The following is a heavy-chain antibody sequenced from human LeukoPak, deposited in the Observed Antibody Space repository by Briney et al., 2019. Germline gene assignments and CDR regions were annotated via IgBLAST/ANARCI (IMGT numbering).Heavy chain of an antibody. CDR3: ARDPATVTSYFDY. V-gene: IGHV3-33*08. CDR1: GFTFTTYA. Sequence: GGSLRLSCAASGFTFTTYAMSWVRQAPGKGLEWVAVIGYDGNYKNFAESVKGRFTISRDISKNTLYLQMSSLRAEDTAVYYCARDPATVTSYFDYWGQGTLVTVSS. D-gene: IGHD4-17*01. J-gene: IGHJ4*02. CDR2: IGYDGNYK.